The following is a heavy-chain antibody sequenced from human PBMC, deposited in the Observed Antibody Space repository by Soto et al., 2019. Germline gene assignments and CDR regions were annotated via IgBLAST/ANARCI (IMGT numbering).Heavy chain of an antibody. CDR2: IIPIFGTA. CDR1: GGTFSSYA. D-gene: IGHD5-12*01. V-gene: IGHV1-69*13. CDR3: AREIVATTSGDAFDI. Sequence: RASVKVSCKASGGTFSSYAISWVRQAPGQGLEWMGGIIPIFGTANYAQKFQGRVTITADESTSTAYMELSSLRSEDTAVYYCAREIVATTSGDAFDIWGQGTMVTVSS. J-gene: IGHJ3*02.